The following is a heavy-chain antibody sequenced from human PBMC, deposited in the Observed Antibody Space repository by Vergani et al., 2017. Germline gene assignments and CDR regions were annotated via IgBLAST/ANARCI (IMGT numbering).Heavy chain of an antibody. CDR3: AKEGRGYCSGGTCYPEY. CDR1: GFTFNSYG. D-gene: IGHD2-15*01. Sequence: QVQLVESGGGVVQPGGSLRLSCAASGFTFNSYGMHWVRQAPGKGREWVASIRSDESRRYYGDSMEGPFTISRDNSKNTLYLQMKSLRPEDTAVYYCAKEGRGYCSGGTCYPEYWGQGTLVIVSS. J-gene: IGHJ4*02. CDR2: IRSDESRR. V-gene: IGHV3-30*02.